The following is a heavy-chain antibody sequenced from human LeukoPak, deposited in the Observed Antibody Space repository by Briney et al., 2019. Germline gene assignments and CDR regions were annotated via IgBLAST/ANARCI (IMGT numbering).Heavy chain of an antibody. Sequence: GGSLRLSCAASGFTFSSYAMSWVRQAPGKGLEWVSIVSGSGSGTYYADSVKGRFTISRDNSKNTLYLQMNSLRAEDTAVYYCAKQKWLVPWGYDYWGQGTLVAVSS. D-gene: IGHD5-12*01. CDR3: AKQKWLVPWGYDY. CDR2: VSGSGSGT. V-gene: IGHV3-23*01. J-gene: IGHJ4*02. CDR1: GFTFSSYA.